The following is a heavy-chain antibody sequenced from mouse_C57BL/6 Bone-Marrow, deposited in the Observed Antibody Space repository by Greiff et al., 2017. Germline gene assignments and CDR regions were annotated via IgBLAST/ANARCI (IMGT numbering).Heavy chain of an antibody. V-gene: IGHV1-47*01. CDR3: ARGGNYGGYYFDY. D-gene: IGHD2-1*01. CDR1: GYTFTTYP. Sequence: VNLVESGAELVKPGASVKMSCKASGYTFTTYPIEWMKQNHGKSLEWIGNFHPYNDDTKYNEKFKGKATLTVEKSSSTVYLELSRLTSDDSAVYYCARGGNYGGYYFDYWGQGNTHTVSS. CDR2: FHPYNDDT. J-gene: IGHJ2*01.